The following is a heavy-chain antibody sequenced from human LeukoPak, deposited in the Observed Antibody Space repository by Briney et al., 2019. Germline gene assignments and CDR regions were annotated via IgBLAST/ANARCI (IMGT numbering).Heavy chain of an antibody. CDR3: AKGSSAAGRGGYFDY. V-gene: IGHV3-30*18. D-gene: IGHD6-13*01. J-gene: IGHJ4*02. CDR2: ISYDGSNK. CDR1: GFTFSTYG. Sequence: GRSLRLSCAASGFTFSTYGMHWVRQAPGKGLEWVALISYDGSNKYYADSVKGRFTISRDNSKNTLYLQMNSLRAEDTAVYYCAKGSSAAGRGGYFDYWGQGTLVTVSS.